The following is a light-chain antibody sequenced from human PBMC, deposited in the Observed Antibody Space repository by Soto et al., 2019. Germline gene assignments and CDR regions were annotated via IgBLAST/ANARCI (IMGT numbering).Light chain of an antibody. CDR2: GNS. CDR1: SSNIGPGYD. J-gene: IGLJ2*01. V-gene: IGLV1-40*01. Sequence: QLVLTQPPSVSGAPGQRVTISCTGSSSNIGPGYDVHWYQRLPGTAPKLLIYGNSNRPSGVPDRFSGSKSGTSASLAITGLQAEDEADYYCQSYDSSLSVVFGGGTKLTVL. CDR3: QSYDSSLSVV.